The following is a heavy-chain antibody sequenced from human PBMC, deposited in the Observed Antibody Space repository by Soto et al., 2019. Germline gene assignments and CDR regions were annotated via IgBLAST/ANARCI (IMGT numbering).Heavy chain of an antibody. J-gene: IGHJ5*02. CDR3: ASMSPYYDFWSGYYNWFDP. CDR1: GGSISSSSYY. Sequence: SETLSLTCTVSGGSISSSSYYWGWIRQPPGKGLEWIGSIYYSGSTYYNPSLKSRVTISVDTSKNQFSLTLSSVTAADTAVYYCASMSPYYDFWSGYYNWFDPWGQGTLVTVSS. V-gene: IGHV4-39*01. D-gene: IGHD3-3*01. CDR2: IYYSGST.